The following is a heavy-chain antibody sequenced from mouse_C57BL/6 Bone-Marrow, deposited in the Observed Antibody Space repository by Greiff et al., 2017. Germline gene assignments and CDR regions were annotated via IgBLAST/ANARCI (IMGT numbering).Heavy chain of an antibody. CDR1: GYTFTSYG. V-gene: IGHV1-81*01. D-gene: IGHD2-5*01. Sequence: QVQLKQSGAELARPGASVKLSCKASGYTFTSYGISWVKQRTGQGLEWIGEIYPRSGNTYYNEKFKGKATLTADKSSSTAYMQLSSLTSEDSAVYYCARPYYSNYVNAMDYWGQGTSVTVSS. CDR3: ARPYYSNYVNAMDY. J-gene: IGHJ4*01. CDR2: IYPRSGNT.